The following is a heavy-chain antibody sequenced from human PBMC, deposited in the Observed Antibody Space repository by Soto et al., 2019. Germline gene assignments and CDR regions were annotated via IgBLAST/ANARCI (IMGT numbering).Heavy chain of an antibody. CDR2: IYYSGGT. CDR1: GGSISSYY. Sequence: PSETVSLTCTVSGGSISSYYCSWIRLPPGKGLEGSGDIYYSGGTNYNPSRKSRVTISVDTSKNQFSLKLSSVTAADTAVYYCGRGRAYSYGYFVYWGQGTPVTVSS. V-gene: IGHV4-59*08. CDR3: GRGRAYSYGYFVY. D-gene: IGHD5-18*01. J-gene: IGHJ4*02.